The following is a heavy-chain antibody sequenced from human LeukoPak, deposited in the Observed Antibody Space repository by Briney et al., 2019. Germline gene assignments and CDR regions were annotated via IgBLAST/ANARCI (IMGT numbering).Heavy chain of an antibody. CDR3: ATFFGVIDDPFDY. Sequence: SETLSLTCAVSGYSISSSYYWGWIRQPPGKGLEWIGTISHSGTTFYNSSLQTRVTTSLDTSRNHLSLNLTSMTAADTAVYYWATFFGVIDDPFDYWGQGTLVTVSS. V-gene: IGHV4-38-2*01. J-gene: IGHJ4*02. D-gene: IGHD3-3*01. CDR1: GYSISSSYY. CDR2: ISHSGTT.